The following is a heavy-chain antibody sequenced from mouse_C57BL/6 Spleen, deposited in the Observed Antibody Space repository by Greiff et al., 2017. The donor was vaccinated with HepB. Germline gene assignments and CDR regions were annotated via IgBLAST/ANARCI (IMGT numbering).Heavy chain of an antibody. D-gene: IGHD2-4*01. J-gene: IGHJ3*01. CDR3: ARRPPIYYDYDGFAY. CDR2: IDPSDSYT. CDR1: GYTFTSYW. Sequence: QVQLQQPGAELVRPGTSVKLSCKASGYTFTSYWMHWVKQRPGQGLEWIGVIDPSDSYTNYNQKFKGKATLTVDTSSSTAYMQLSSLTSVDSAVYYCARRPPIYYDYDGFAYWGQGTLVTVSA. V-gene: IGHV1-59*01.